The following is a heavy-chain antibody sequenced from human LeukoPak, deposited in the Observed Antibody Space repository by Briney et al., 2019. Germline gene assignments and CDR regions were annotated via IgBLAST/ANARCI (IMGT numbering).Heavy chain of an antibody. Sequence: ASVKVSCKASGGTFSSYAISWVRQAPGQGLEWMGGIIPIFGTANYAQKFQGRVTITADESTSTAYMELSSLRSEDTAVYYCARPQLYGSGSYPYYYYYGMDVWGKGTTVTVSS. CDR1: GGTFSSYA. V-gene: IGHV1-69*13. CDR3: ARPQLYGSGSYPYYYYYGMDV. D-gene: IGHD3-10*01. J-gene: IGHJ6*04. CDR2: IIPIFGTA.